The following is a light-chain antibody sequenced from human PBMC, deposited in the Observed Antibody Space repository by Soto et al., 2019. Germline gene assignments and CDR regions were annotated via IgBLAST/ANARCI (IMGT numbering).Light chain of an antibody. V-gene: IGKV3-20*01. CDR2: RIY. CDR1: EALGRND. Sequence: ETLLTQSPGTLSLSPGERATLSCRASEALGRNDLAWYQQKPGQAPRLLIHRIYIRAAGIPDRFTGSASGTDFTLTISRLEPEDFAVYYCQQYDNFPQTFGQGTRVEIK. J-gene: IGKJ1*01. CDR3: QQYDNFPQT.